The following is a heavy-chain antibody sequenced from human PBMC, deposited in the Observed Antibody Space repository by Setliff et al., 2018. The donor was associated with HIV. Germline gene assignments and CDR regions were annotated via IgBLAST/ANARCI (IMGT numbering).Heavy chain of an antibody. V-gene: IGHV3-48*01. CDR1: GFIFSDYS. J-gene: IGHJ6*03. CDR3: AKNTPSIINYPYYYYMDV. Sequence: HPGGSLRLSCAASGFIFSDYSMNWVRQAPGKGLEWVSYISSGGRTTYYADSVKGRFTISRDNAKNSLYLQMNSLRAEDTAVYYCAKNTPSIINYPYYYYMDVWGKGTTVTVSS. D-gene: IGHD1-7*01. CDR2: ISSGGRTT.